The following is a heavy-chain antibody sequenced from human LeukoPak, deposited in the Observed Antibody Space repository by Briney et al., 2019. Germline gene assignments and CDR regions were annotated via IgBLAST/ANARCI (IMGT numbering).Heavy chain of an antibody. J-gene: IGHJ5*02. CDR2: INHSGST. CDR1: GFTFSSHW. V-gene: IGHV4-34*01. Sequence: GSLRLSCAASGFTFSSHWMHWIRQPPGKGLEWIGEINHSGSTNYNPSLKSRVTISVDTSKNQFSLKLSYVTAADTAVYYCARGHWFDPWGQGTLVTVSS. CDR3: ARGHWFDP.